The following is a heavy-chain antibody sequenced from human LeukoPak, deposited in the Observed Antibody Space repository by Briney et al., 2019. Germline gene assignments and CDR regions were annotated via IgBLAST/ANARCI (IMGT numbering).Heavy chain of an antibody. J-gene: IGHJ4*02. CDR1: GDSVSTDSAG. V-gene: IGHV6-1*01. CDR2: TYYRSKWYN. CDR3: ARGHSSPLRTEIDY. D-gene: IGHD6-19*01. Sequence: SQTLSLTCAISGDSVSTDSAGWNWIRQSPSRGLEWLGRTYYRSKWYNDYAVSVKSRITINPDTSKNQFSLQLNSVTPEDTAVYYCARGHSSPLRTEIDYWGQGTLVTVSS.